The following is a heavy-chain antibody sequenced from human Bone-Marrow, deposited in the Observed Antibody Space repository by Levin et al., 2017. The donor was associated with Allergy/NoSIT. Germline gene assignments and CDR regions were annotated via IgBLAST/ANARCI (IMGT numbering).Heavy chain of an antibody. D-gene: IGHD1-7*01. CDR3: VKDRSSVDNWNYGGPFES. J-gene: IGHJ4*02. Sequence: SLKISCEASGFTFNDFAMHWVRQIPGKGLEWVTGIMWNSARMDYADSVKGRFTISRDNGKKSLYLEMNALRVEDTDLYYCVKDRSSVDNWNYGGPFESWGQGTLVTVSS. V-gene: IGHV3-9*01. CDR2: IMWNSARM. CDR1: GFTFNDFA.